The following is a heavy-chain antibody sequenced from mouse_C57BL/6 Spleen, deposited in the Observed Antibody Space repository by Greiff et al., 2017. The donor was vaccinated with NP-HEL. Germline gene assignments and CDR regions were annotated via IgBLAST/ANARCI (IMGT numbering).Heavy chain of an antibody. D-gene: IGHD1-1*01. Sequence: QVQLQQPGAELVRPGSSVKLSCKASGYTFTSYWMHWVKQRPIQGLEWIGNIDPSDSETHYNQKFKDKATLTVDKSSSTAYMQRSSLTSEDSAVYYCARIGGYYGSSYGAMDYWGQGTSVTVSS. CDR3: ARIGGYYGSSYGAMDY. CDR2: IDPSDSET. V-gene: IGHV1-52*01. CDR1: GYTFTSYW. J-gene: IGHJ4*01.